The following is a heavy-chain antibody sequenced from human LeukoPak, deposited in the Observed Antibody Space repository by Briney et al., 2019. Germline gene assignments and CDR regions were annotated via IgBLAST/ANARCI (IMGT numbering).Heavy chain of an antibody. CDR3: AKGNYDYVWGSYPWFDY. CDR1: GFTFSSYA. Sequence: GGSLRLSCAASGFTFSSYAMSWVRQAPGKGLEWVSAISGSGGSTYYADSVKGRFTISRDNSKNTLYLQMNSLRAEDTAVYCCAKGNYDYVWGSYPWFDYWGQGTLVTVSS. D-gene: IGHD3-16*02. CDR2: ISGSGGST. J-gene: IGHJ4*02. V-gene: IGHV3-23*01.